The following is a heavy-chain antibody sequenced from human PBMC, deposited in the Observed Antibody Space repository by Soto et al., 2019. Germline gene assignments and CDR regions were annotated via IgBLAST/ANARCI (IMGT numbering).Heavy chain of an antibody. CDR3: ARDLSIRSGGNPGY. D-gene: IGHD2-15*01. V-gene: IGHV1-69*13. J-gene: IGHJ4*02. CDR1: GGTFSSYA. Sequence: SVKVSCKASGGTFSSYAISWVRQAPGQGLEWMGGIIPIFGTANYAQKFQGRVTITADESTSTAYMELSSLRSDDTAVYYCARDLSIRSGGNPGYWGQGTLVTVSS. CDR2: IIPIFGTA.